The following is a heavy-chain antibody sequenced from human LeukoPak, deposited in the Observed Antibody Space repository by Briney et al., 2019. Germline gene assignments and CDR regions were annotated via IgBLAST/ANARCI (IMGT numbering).Heavy chain of an antibody. J-gene: IGHJ5*02. D-gene: IGHD2-2*01. V-gene: IGHV4-39*07. CDR3: ARDSNQLLKTWFDP. Sequence: SETLSLTCTVSGGSISSSSYYWGWIRQPPGKGLEWIGSIYYSGSTYYNPSLKSRVTISVDTFKNQFSLKLSSVTAADTAVYYCARDSNQLLKTWFDPWGQGTLVTVSS. CDR1: GGSISSSSYY. CDR2: IYYSGST.